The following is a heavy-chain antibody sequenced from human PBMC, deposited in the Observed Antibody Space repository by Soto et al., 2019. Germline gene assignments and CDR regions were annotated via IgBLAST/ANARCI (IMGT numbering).Heavy chain of an antibody. J-gene: IGHJ5*02. D-gene: IGHD2-21*01. CDR1: GFIFSTYV. V-gene: IGHV3-30*03. Sequence: PGGSLRLSGAGSGFIFSTYVMHWVCQAPGKGLEWVAVILYDGSKELYADSVKGRFSISRYNSKNTLYLQMNTLRAEDTATYYCSRRAGAAYINRFDIWGQGSLVTVSS. CDR2: ILYDGSKE. CDR3: SRRAGAAYINRFDI.